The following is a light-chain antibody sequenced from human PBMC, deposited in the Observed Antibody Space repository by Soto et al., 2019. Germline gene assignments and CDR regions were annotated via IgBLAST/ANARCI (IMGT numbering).Light chain of an antibody. V-gene: IGLV1-40*01. CDR1: NSNIGAGFG. CDR2: SNT. J-gene: IGLJ2*01. Sequence: QSVLTQPPSVSGAPGQRVTISCTGSNSNIGAGFGVQWYQQFPRTAPRLFIYSNTNRPSGVPDRFSASKSGTSASLAITGLRAEDEADYYCQSFDINVLALIFGVGTKVTVL. CDR3: QSFDINVLALI.